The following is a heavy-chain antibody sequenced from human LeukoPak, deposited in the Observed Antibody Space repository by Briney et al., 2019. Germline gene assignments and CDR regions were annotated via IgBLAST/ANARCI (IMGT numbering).Heavy chain of an antibody. Sequence: GESLKISCKGSGYSFTSYWISWVRQMPGKGLEWMGIIYPGDSDTTYSPSFQGQVTISADKPISTAYLQWSSLKASDTAMYYCARRDGYCSSTSCYADYYYGMDVWGQGTTVTVSS. CDR3: ARRDGYCSSTSCYADYYYGMDV. CDR2: IYPGDSDT. J-gene: IGHJ6*02. D-gene: IGHD2-2*01. CDR1: GYSFTSYW. V-gene: IGHV5-51*01.